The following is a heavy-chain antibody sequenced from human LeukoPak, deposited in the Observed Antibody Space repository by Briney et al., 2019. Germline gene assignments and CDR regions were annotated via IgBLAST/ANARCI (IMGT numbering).Heavy chain of an antibody. J-gene: IGHJ5*02. Sequence: SETLSLTCTVSGDSVSSSYWNWIRQPPGKGLEWIGYIHYSGSANYNPSLKSRVTISVDTSKNQFSLKLSSVTAADTAVYYCARGVKAETWGQGTLVTVSS. V-gene: IGHV4-59*02. CDR2: IHYSGSA. D-gene: IGHD2-15*01. CDR1: GDSVSSSY. CDR3: ARGVKAET.